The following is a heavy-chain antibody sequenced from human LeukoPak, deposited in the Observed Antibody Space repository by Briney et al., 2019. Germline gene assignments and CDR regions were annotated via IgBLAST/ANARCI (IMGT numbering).Heavy chain of an antibody. CDR3: AGDLYGSGSYYKVSRVDY. D-gene: IGHD3-10*01. CDR2: IYYSGST. J-gene: IGHJ4*02. V-gene: IGHV4-39*01. CDR1: GGSISSSSYY. Sequence: SETLSLTCTVSGGSISSSSYYWGWIRQPPGKGLEWIGSIYYSGSTYYNPSLKSRVTISVDTSKNQFSLKLSSVTAADTAVYYCAGDLYGSGSYYKVSRVDYWGQGTLVTVSS.